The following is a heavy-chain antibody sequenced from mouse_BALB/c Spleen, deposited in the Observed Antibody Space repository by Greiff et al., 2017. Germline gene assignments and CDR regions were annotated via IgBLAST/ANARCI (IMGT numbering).Heavy chain of an antibody. Sequence: DVKLVESGGGLVKPGGSLKLSCAASGFTFSSYAMSWVRQSPEKRLEWVAEISSGGSYTYYPDTVTGRFTISRDNAKNTLYLEMSSLRSEDTAMYYCAREYGSVYAMDYWGQGTSVTVSS. CDR1: GFTFSSYA. CDR2: ISSGGSYT. D-gene: IGHD1-1*01. V-gene: IGHV5-9-4*01. J-gene: IGHJ4*01. CDR3: AREYGSVYAMDY.